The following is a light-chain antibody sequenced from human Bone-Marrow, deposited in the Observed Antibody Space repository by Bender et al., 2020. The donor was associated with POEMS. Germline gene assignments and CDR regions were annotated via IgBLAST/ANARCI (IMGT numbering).Light chain of an antibody. Sequence: QAVLTQPPSASGTPGQRVTISCSGSGSNIGGYPVNWYQQLPGTAPRLLIYTNNERPSGVPDRFSGSKSGTSASLAITGLQSDDEAIYFCVAWDASLNGWVFGGETKLTVL. J-gene: IGLJ3*02. CDR1: GSNIGGYP. CDR3: VAWDASLNGWV. CDR2: TNN. V-gene: IGLV1-44*01.